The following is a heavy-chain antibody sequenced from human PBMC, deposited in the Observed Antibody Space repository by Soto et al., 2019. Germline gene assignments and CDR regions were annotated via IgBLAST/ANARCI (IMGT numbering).Heavy chain of an antibody. J-gene: IGHJ4*02. CDR3: ARCLVEAASGHGYCDY. CDR1: GGSLSSGGKY. D-gene: IGHD6-13*01. Sequence: QVQLQESGPGLVKPSQTLSLTCTVSGGSLSSGGKYWTWIRQLPGTGLEWIGYIYYSGKTYYNPSLNSRFTISVYTSKNHFSLNLSSVTAADTAVCYCARCLVEAASGHGYCDYWGQGTLVTVSS. CDR2: IYYSGKT. V-gene: IGHV4-31*03.